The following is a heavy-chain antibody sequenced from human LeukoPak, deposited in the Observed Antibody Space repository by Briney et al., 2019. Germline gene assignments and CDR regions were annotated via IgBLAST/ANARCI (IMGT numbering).Heavy chain of an antibody. CDR1: GGSFNGYY. Sequence: SETLSLTCAVYGGSFNGYYWSWIRQPPGKGLEWIGEINHSGSTYYNPSLKSRVTILVDSSKNQFSLKLTSVTAADTAVYYCGARRAFDIWGQGTMVTVSS. CDR3: GARRAFDI. D-gene: IGHD6-6*01. CDR2: INHSGST. V-gene: IGHV4-34*01. J-gene: IGHJ3*02.